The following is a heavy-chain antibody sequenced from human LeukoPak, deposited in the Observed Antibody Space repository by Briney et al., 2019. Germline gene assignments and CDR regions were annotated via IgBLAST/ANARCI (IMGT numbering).Heavy chain of an antibody. D-gene: IGHD6-6*01. J-gene: IGHJ6*02. CDR1: GGSISSYY. CDR2: IYYSGST. Sequence: PSETLSLTCTVSGGSISSYYWSWIRQPPGKGLEWIGYIYYSGSTYYNPSLKSRVTISVDTSKNQFSLKLSSVTAADTAVYYCATPSIAARPWYYGMDVWGQGTTVTVSS. CDR3: ATPSIAARPWYYGMDV. V-gene: IGHV4-59*08.